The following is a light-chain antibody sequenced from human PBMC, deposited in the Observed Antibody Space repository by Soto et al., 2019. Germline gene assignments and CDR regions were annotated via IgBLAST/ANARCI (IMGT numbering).Light chain of an antibody. CDR1: SSDVGGYNF. Sequence: QSALTQPASVSGSPGQAITISCTGTSSDVGGYNFVSWYQQHPGKAPKFIIYDVRNRPSGVSNRFSGSRSGNTASLTISGLQAEDEGDYYFSSYTSSSTVIFGGGTKVTVL. CDR3: SSYTSSSTVI. V-gene: IGLV2-14*03. J-gene: IGLJ2*01. CDR2: DVR.